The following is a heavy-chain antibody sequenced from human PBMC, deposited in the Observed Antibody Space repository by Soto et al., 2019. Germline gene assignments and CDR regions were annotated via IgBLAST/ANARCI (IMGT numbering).Heavy chain of an antibody. J-gene: IGHJ4*02. CDR1: GYTLTELS. Sequence: ASVKVSCKVSGYTLTELSMHWVRQAPGQGLEWMGGFDPEDGGTIYAQKFQGRVTMTEDTSTDTAYVELSSLRSEDTAVYYCATGPILNYYDSSGYHDYWGQGTLVTVSS. V-gene: IGHV1-24*01. D-gene: IGHD3-22*01. CDR3: ATGPILNYYDSSGYHDY. CDR2: FDPEDGGT.